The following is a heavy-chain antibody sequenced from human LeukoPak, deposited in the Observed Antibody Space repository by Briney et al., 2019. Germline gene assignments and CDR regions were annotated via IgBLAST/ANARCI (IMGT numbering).Heavy chain of an antibody. J-gene: IGHJ3*02. Sequence: SETLSLTCTVSGGSISSYYWSWIRQPPGKGLEWIASMYSSGTTYYNPSLKSRVTISVDTSKNQFSLKLSSVTAADTAVYYCARGPPDCSSTSCYAFDAFDIWGQGTMVTVSS. CDR3: ARGPPDCSSTSCYAFDAFDI. CDR1: GGSISSYY. D-gene: IGHD2-2*01. V-gene: IGHV4-39*07. CDR2: MYSSGTT.